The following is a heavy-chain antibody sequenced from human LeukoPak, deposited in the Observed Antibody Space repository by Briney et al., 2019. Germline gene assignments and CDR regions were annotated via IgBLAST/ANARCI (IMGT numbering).Heavy chain of an antibody. J-gene: IGHJ4*02. V-gene: IGHV4-59*11. CDR2: IYYSGST. Sequence: SKTLSLTCTVSGGSISSHYWSWIRQPPGKGLEWIGYIYYSGSTNYNPSLKSRVTISVDTSKNQFSLKLSSVTAADTAVYYCARVKYSGSYSHFDYRGQGTLVTVSS. CDR1: GGSISSHY. D-gene: IGHD1-26*01. CDR3: ARVKYSGSYSHFDY.